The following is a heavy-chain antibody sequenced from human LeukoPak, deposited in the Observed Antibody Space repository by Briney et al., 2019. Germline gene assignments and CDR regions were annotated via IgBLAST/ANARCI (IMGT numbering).Heavy chain of an antibody. CDR1: GYIFTDYY. V-gene: IGHV1/OR15-1*04. Sequence: GASVKVSCKASGYIFTDYYMHWVRQAPGQELGWMGRINPNRGDTKPAQKFQGRVTMTRDTSISVAYMELSSLQSDDTAVYYCARNPDEHWLDESENWYFDLWGSGTLVTVSS. CDR2: INPNRGDT. J-gene: IGHJ2*01. CDR3: ARNPDEHWLDESENWYFDL. D-gene: IGHD6-19*01.